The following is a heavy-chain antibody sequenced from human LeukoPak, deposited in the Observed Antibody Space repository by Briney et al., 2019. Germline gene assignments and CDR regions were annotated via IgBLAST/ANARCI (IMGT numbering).Heavy chain of an antibody. Sequence: ASVKVSCKVSGYTLTELSMHWVRQAPGKGLEWMGGFDPEDGETIYAQKFQGRVTMTEDTSTDTAYMELSSLRSDDTAVYYCARIYYDSSGYSPYDYWGQGTLVTVSS. CDR3: ARIYYDSSGYSPYDY. J-gene: IGHJ4*02. V-gene: IGHV1-24*01. D-gene: IGHD3-22*01. CDR2: FDPEDGET. CDR1: GYTLTELS.